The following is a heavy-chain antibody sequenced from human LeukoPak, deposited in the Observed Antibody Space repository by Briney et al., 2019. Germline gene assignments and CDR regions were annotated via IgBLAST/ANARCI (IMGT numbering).Heavy chain of an antibody. CDR2: ISSSSSTM. D-gene: IGHD6-13*01. J-gene: IGHJ3*02. CDR3: ARDGGSSWYGAFDI. V-gene: IGHV3-48*01. CDR1: GFTFDDYS. Sequence: GGSLRLSCAASGFTFDDYSMNWVRQAPGKGLEWVSFISSSSSTMYYADSVKGRFTISRDNAKNSVYLQMNSLRAEDTAVYYSARDGGSSWYGAFDIWGQGTMVTVSS.